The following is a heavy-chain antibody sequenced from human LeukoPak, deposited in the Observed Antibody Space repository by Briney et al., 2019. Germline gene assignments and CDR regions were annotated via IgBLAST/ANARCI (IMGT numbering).Heavy chain of an antibody. J-gene: IGHJ3*01. Sequence: GGSLRLSCAASGFTFSNYAMSWVRQAPGKGLEWVSGFSGSGGITYYADSVKGRFTISRDNSKNTLYLQMNSLRAEDTAVYYCAKDGPYYYDSSGYFFVWGQGTMVTVSS. D-gene: IGHD3-22*01. CDR3: AKDGPYYYDSSGYFFV. V-gene: IGHV3-23*01. CDR2: FSGSGGIT. CDR1: GFTFSNYA.